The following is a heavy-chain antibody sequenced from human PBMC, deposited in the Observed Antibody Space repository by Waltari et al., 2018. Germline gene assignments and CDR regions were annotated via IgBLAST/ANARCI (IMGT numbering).Heavy chain of an antibody. D-gene: IGHD2-2*01. CDR2: IYHRGGT. J-gene: IGHJ5*02. Sequence: QVQLQESGPGLVKPSETLSLTCAVSGYSISSGYYRGWIRQPPGEGPEWIGSIYHRGGTNYNPSLKSRVTISVDTSKNQFSLKLSSVTAADTAVYYCARLTGRIVVVPAALSWWFDPWGQGTLVTVSS. V-gene: IGHV4-38-2*01. CDR3: ARLTGRIVVVPAALSWWFDP. CDR1: GYSISSGYY.